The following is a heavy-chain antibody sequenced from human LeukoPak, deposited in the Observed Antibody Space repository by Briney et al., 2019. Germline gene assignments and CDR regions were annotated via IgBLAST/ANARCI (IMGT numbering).Heavy chain of an antibody. V-gene: IGHV3-30*03. CDR3: ASGRGLRMLDY. J-gene: IGHJ4*02. Sequence: PGGSLRLSCAASGFTFRSYGVHWVRQAPAKGLEWVAVISFDGSDKYYADSVKGRFTISRDNSKNTLSLQMNSLRVEDTAVYYCASGRGLRMLDYWGQGTLVTVSS. CDR1: GFTFRSYG. CDR2: ISFDGSDK. D-gene: IGHD5-12*01.